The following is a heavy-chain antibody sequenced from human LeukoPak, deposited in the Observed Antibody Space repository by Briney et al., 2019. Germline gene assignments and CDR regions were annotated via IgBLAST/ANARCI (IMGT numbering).Heavy chain of an antibody. CDR3: ARAHASLRITMIVVGEHAFDI. CDR2: INPSGGST. V-gene: IGHV1-46*01. Sequence: ASVKVSCKASGYTFTSYYMHWVRQAPGQGLEWMGIINPSGGSTSYAQKFQGRVTMTRDTSTSTVYMELSSLRSEDTAVYYCARAHASLRITMIVVGEHAFDIWGQGTMVTVSS. CDR1: GYTFTSYY. J-gene: IGHJ3*02. D-gene: IGHD3-22*01.